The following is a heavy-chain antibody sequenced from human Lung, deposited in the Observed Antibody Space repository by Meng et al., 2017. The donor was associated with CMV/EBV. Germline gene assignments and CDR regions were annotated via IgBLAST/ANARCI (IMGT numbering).Heavy chain of an antibody. V-gene: IGHV3-74*01. J-gene: IGHJ6*02. CDR1: GFTFSSYW. CDR2: TNSDGSST. D-gene: IGHD6-13*01. CDR3: ARGGSSWGGKHYYYGMDV. Sequence: SCAASGFTFSSYWMHWVRQAPGKGLVWVSRTNSDGSSTSYADSVKGRFTISRDNAKNTLYLQMNSLRAEDTAVYYCARGGSSWGGKHYYYGMDVXGQGXTVTVSS.